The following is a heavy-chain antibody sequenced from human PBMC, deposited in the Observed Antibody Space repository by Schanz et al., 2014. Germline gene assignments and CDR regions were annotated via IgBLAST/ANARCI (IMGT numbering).Heavy chain of an antibody. Sequence: EVHLVESGGGLVQPGGSLRLSCAASGITFSRHAMSWVRQAPGKGLEWVSAISGSGDNTFYADSVKGRFTISRDNSKNTLYLQMNSLRAEDTAVYYCAKGQLLSYYFDYWGQGTLVTVSS. CDR3: AKGQLLSYYFDY. D-gene: IGHD2-21*01. CDR1: GITFSRHA. J-gene: IGHJ4*02. V-gene: IGHV3-23*04. CDR2: ISGSGDNT.